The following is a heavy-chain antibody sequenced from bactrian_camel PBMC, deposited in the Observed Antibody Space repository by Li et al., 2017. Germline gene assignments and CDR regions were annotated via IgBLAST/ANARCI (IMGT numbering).Heavy chain of an antibody. J-gene: IGHJ4*01. V-gene: IGHV3S31*01. CDR3: AADLRASGSMVVHYHRDPFEYNY. D-gene: IGHD1*01. Sequence: VQLVESGGGSVQAGGSLRLSCAVSGYIYYARYCMGWFRQAPGKEREAVAAISIGEGTPYYADPVKGRFTISRDSAKNTLYLEMNNLKPEDTGMYFCAADLRASGSMVVHYHRDPFEYNYWGQGTQVTVS. CDR1: GYIYYARYC. CDR2: ISIGEGTP.